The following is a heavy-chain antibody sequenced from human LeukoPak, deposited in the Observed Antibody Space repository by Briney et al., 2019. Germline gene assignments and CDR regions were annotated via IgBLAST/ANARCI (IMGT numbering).Heavy chain of an antibody. Sequence: GGSLRLSCAASGFTVSTDHMSWVRQAPGKGLEWVAISYSGGTSQHAESVKGRFTISRDNSKNTLYLQMNSPRAEDTALYYCARVWELSFDYWGQGTLVTVSS. CDR2: SYSGGTS. CDR1: GFTVSTDH. J-gene: IGHJ4*02. V-gene: IGHV3-53*01. D-gene: IGHD1-26*01. CDR3: ARVWELSFDY.